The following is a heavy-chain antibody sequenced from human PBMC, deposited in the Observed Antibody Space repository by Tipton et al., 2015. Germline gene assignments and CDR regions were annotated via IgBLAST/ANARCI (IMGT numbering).Heavy chain of an antibody. CDR3: ARDLRIAVAGRRSAPPRYYYYGMDV. D-gene: IGHD6-19*01. CDR1: GFTFTSYG. V-gene: IGHV3-53*01. J-gene: IGHJ6*02. CDR2: IYSGGST. Sequence: SLRLSCAASGFTFTSYGMNWVRQAPGKGLEWVSIIYSGGSTYYADSVKGRFTISRDNSKNTLYLQMNSLRAEDTAVYYCARDLRIAVAGRRSAPPRYYYYGMDVWGQGTTVTVSS.